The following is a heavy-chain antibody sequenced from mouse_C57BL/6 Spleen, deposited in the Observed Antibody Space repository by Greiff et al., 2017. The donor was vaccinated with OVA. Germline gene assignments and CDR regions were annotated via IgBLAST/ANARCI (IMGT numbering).Heavy chain of an antibody. V-gene: IGHV1-82*01. CDR2: IYPGDGDT. D-gene: IGHD4-1*01. CDR1: GYAFSSSW. Sequence: VQLQQSGPELVKPGASVKISCKASGYAFSSSWMNWVKQRPGTGLEWIGRIYPGDGDTNYNGKFKGKATLTADKSSSTAYMQLSRLTSEDSAVYFCARQTEDFDYWGQGTTLTVSS. J-gene: IGHJ2*01. CDR3: ARQTEDFDY.